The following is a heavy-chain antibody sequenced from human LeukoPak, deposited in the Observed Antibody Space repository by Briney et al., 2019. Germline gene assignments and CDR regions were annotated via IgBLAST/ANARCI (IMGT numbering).Heavy chain of an antibody. CDR2: INPNSGGT. CDR3: ARASGIVATISGY. D-gene: IGHD5-12*01. J-gene: IGHJ4*02. V-gene: IGHV1-2*02. CDR1: GYTFTGYY. Sequence: GASVKVSCKASGYTFTGYYMHWVRQAPGQGLEWMGWINPNSGGTNYAQKFQGRVTMTRDTSISTAYMELSRLRSDDTAVYYCARASGIVATISGYWGQGTLVTVSS.